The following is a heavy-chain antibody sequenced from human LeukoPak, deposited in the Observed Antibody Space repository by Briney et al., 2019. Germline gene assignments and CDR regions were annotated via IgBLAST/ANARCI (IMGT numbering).Heavy chain of an antibody. D-gene: IGHD6-19*01. V-gene: IGHV1-69*05. CDR3: GSQKYRSGWFHLDY. Sequence: GASVKVSCKASGGTFSSYAISWVRQAPGQGLEWMGGIIPIFGTANYAQKFQGRVTMTRDKYISTAYMELRRLRSDDTAVYYCGSQKYRSGWFHLDYWGQGTLVTVSS. J-gene: IGHJ4*02. CDR1: GGTFSSYA. CDR2: IIPIFGTA.